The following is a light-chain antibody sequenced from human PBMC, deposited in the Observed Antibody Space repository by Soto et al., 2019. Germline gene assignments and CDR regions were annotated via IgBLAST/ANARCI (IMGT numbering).Light chain of an antibody. CDR2: GAS. Sequence: EIVMTQSPATLSVSPGERATLSCRASQSVSSNLAWYQQKPGQAPRLLIYGASTRATGIPARFSGGGSGTEFTLTISSLQSEDFAVYYCQQYNNWPLGFGGGTKVDIK. CDR3: QQYNNWPLG. V-gene: IGKV3-15*01. J-gene: IGKJ4*01. CDR1: QSVSSN.